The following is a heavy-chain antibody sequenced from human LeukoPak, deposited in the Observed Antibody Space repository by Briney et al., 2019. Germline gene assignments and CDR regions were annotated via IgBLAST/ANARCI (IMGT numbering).Heavy chain of an antibody. CDR1: GYTFTSYG. CDR2: ISAYNGNT. V-gene: IGHV1-18*01. D-gene: IGHD1-26*01. J-gene: IGHJ4*02. CDR3: ARDLNGWELPYYFDY. Sequence: SVKVSCKASGYTFTSYGISWVRQAPGQGLEWMGWISAYNGNTDYAQKLQGRVTMTTDTSTSTAYMELRSLRSDDTAVYYCARDLNGWELPYYFDYWGQGTLVTVSS.